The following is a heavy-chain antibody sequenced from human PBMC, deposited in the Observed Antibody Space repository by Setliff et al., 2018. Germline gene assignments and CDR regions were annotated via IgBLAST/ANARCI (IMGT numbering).Heavy chain of an antibody. V-gene: IGHV3-48*04. D-gene: IGHD1-26*01. CDR1: GFSFNGYA. CDR2: ISSTSSSI. J-gene: IGHJ3*02. Sequence: GSLRLSCAASGFSFNGYAMNWVRQAPGRGLEWVSYISSTSSSIYYADSVKGRFTISRDNAKGSLYLQMNSLRAEDTAVYYCATVGVGDLRLAFDIWGHGTMVTVSS. CDR3: ATVGVGDLRLAFDI.